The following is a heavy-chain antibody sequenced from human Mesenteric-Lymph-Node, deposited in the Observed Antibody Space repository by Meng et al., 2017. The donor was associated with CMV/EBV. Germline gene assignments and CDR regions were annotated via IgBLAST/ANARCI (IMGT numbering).Heavy chain of an antibody. D-gene: IGHD2-15*01. V-gene: IGHV3-30*04. CDR3: AKMMDIGSLDV. Sequence: GGSLRLSCAASGFTFSSYAMHWVRQAPGKGLEWVAVISYDGSNKYYADSVKGRFTISRDNSKNTLYLQMNSLRAEDTAVYYCAKMMDIGSLDVWGQGTTVTVSS. J-gene: IGHJ6*02. CDR1: GFTFSSYA. CDR2: ISYDGSNK.